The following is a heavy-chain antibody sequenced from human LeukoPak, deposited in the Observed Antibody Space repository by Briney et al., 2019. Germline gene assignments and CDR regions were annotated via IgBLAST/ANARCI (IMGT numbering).Heavy chain of an antibody. CDR2: IIPILGIA. Sequence: ASVKVSCKASGGTFSSYAISWVRQAPGQGLEWMGRIIPILGIADYAQKFQGRVTITADKSTSTAYMELSSLRSEDTAVYYCARVPSGISPGEGFYFDYWGQGTLVTVSS. CDR1: GGTFSSYA. CDR3: ARVPSGISPGEGFYFDY. V-gene: IGHV1-69*04. J-gene: IGHJ4*02. D-gene: IGHD3-10*01.